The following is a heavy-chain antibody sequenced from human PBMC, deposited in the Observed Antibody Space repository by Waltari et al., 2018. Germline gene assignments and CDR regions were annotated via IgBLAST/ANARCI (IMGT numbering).Heavy chain of an antibody. CDR1: GYTFTSSA. CDR2: INTNTGNP. J-gene: IGHJ6*02. D-gene: IGHD1-26*01. V-gene: IGHV7-4-1*02. Sequence: QVQLVQSGSELKKPGASVKVSCKASGYTFTSSAMNWVRQAPGQGLEWMGWINTNTGNPTYAQGFTGRFVFSLDTSVSTAYLQISSLKAEDTAVYYCASPVSSGSYYAYYYYGMDVWGQGTTVTVSS. CDR3: ASPVSSGSYYAYYYYGMDV.